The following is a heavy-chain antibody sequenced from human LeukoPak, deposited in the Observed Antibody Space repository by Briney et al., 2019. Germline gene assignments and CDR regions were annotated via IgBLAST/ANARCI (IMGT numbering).Heavy chain of an antibody. CDR2: ISYDGSNK. Sequence: GGSLRLSCAASGFTFSSYCMHWVRQAPGKGLEWVAVISYDGSNKYYADSVKGRFTISRDNSKNTLYLQMNSLRAEDTAVYYCAKGTKMHYFDYWGQGTLVTVSS. CDR3: AKGTKMHYFDY. D-gene: IGHD1-1*01. CDR1: GFTFSSYC. V-gene: IGHV3-30*18. J-gene: IGHJ4*02.